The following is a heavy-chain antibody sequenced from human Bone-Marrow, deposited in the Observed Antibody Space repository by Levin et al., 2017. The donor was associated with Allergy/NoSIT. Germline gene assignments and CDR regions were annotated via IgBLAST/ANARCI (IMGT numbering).Heavy chain of an antibody. CDR1: AGSISSSSYY. J-gene: IGHJ4*02. CDR2: IYFTGST. CDR3: ARRGTTGTSYLDY. V-gene: IGHV4-39*01. D-gene: IGHD1-1*01. Sequence: SCTVSAGSISSSSYYWAWIRQSPGKGLGWIGDIYFTGSTFYSPSLKRRVAISIDTSKNQFSLKLSSVTAADTAVYYCARRGTTGTSYLDYWGRGTLVTVSP.